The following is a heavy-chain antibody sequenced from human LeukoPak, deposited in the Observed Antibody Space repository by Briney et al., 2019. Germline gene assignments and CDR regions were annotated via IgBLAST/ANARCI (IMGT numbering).Heavy chain of an antibody. CDR3: AKDDYGDYSFDY. CDR2: IRYDGSNK. V-gene: IGHV3-30*02. J-gene: IGHJ4*02. CDR1: GFTFSSSG. Sequence: GGSLRLSCAASGFTFSSSGMHWVRQAPGKGLEWVAFIRYDGSNKYYADSVKGRFTISRDNSKNTLYLQMNSLRAEDTAVYYCAKDDYGDYSFDYWGQGTLVTVSS. D-gene: IGHD4-17*01.